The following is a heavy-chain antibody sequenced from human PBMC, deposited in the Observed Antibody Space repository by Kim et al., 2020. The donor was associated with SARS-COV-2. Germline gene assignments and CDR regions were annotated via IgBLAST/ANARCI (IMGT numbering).Heavy chain of an antibody. D-gene: IGHD6-19*01. CDR3: AREVAGGFDY. CDR2: IWYDGSKK. V-gene: IGHV3-33*01. CDR1: GFIFTNYG. Sequence: GGSLRLSCAASGFIFTNYGMHWVRQAPGKGLEWVAVIWYDGSKKYYADSVKGRFTISRDTSKNTLYLQMNSLRAEDTAVYFCAREVAGGFDYWGQGTLVTVSS. J-gene: IGHJ4*02.